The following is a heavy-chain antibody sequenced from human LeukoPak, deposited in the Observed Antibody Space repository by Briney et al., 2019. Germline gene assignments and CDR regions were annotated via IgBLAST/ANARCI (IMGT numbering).Heavy chain of an antibody. J-gene: IGHJ4*02. V-gene: IGHV4-59*01. CDR1: GGSISSYY. D-gene: IGHD2-2*01. Sequence: SETLSLTCTVSGGSISSYYWSWLRQPPGKGLEWIGYIYYSGSTNYNPSLKSRVTISVDTSKNQFSLKLSSVTAADTAVYYCARGVIVVVPAAMCGEKKVCAATSPNFDYWGQGTLVTASS. CDR2: IYYSGST. CDR3: ARGVIVVVPAAMCGEKKVCAATSPNFDY.